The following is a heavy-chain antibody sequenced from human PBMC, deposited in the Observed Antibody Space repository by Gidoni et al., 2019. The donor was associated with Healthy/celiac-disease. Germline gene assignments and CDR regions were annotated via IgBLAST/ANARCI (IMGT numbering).Heavy chain of an antibody. CDR3: AREVEATISYCDY. Sequence: QVQLVQSGAEVKKPGSSVKVSCRAPGGTFSSYAISWVRQAPGQGLEWMGRIIPILGIANYAQKFQGRVTITADKSTSTAYMELSSLRSEDTAVYYCAREVEATISYCDYWGQGTLVTVSS. CDR1: GGTFSSYA. J-gene: IGHJ4*02. V-gene: IGHV1-69*04. CDR2: IIPILGIA. D-gene: IGHD5-12*01.